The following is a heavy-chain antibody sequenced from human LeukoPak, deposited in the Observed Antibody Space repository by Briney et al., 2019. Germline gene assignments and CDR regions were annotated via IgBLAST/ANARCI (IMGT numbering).Heavy chain of an antibody. CDR1: GFTFSAYP. CDR2: ISYDGSID. CDR3: AREFIVGAARQYYFDY. D-gene: IGHD1-26*01. V-gene: IGHV3-30-3*01. J-gene: IGHJ4*02. Sequence: PGGSLRLSCAASGFTFSAYPMHWVRQAPGKGLEWVAIISYDGSIDFYADSVRGRFTISRDNSKSTLYLQMNSLRAEDTAVYYCAREFIVGAARQYYFDYWGQGTLVTVSS.